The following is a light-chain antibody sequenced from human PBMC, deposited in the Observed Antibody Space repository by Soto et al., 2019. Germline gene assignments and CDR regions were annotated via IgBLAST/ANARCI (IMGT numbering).Light chain of an antibody. Sequence: QSVLTQPPSASGTPGQRVSISCSGSPSNIGSNTVSWFQQLSGAAPKLLIYAHSQRPSGVPDRFSGSRSGNSASLAISGLQSEDEADYYCAAWDESMTAVVFGPGTKVTVL. J-gene: IGLJ1*01. CDR2: AHS. V-gene: IGLV1-44*01. CDR1: PSNIGSNT. CDR3: AAWDESMTAVV.